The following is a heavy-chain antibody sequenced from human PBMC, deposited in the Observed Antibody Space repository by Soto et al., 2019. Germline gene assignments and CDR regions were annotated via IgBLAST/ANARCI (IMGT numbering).Heavy chain of an antibody. CDR2: ISSSGSYT. Sequence: QVQLVESGGDLVKPGGSLRLSCAASGFTFSDYYMSWIRQAPGKGLEWVSYISSSGSYTNYADSVKGRFTISRGNAKNSXXLQMNSLRAEDTAVYYCARDKFGDYGDYFYYGLDVWGQGTTVTVSS. CDR1: GFTFSDYY. D-gene: IGHD4-17*01. J-gene: IGHJ6*02. CDR3: ARDKFGDYGDYFYYGLDV. V-gene: IGHV3-11*05.